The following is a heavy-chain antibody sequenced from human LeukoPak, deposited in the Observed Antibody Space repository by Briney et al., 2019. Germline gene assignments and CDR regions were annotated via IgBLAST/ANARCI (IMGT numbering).Heavy chain of an antibody. CDR1: RGSISSSGYH. Sequence: SETLSLTCTVSRGSISSSGYHRGRIRPPAGKGPEWIWRTYISGTTEYDPSLKSRVTISIDTSKSQFSLKMSSVTAADTAVYYCARDLDLYYFDLWGRGTLVTVSS. CDR3: ARDLDLYYFDL. J-gene: IGHJ2*01. D-gene: IGHD3-3*01. CDR2: TYISGTT. V-gene: IGHV4-61*02.